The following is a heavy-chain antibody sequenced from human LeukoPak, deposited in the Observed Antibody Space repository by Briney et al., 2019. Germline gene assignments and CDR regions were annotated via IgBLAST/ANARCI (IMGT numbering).Heavy chain of an antibody. D-gene: IGHD3-22*01. CDR3: AKTYHYDSSGLNAFDI. V-gene: IGHV1-18*01. CDR2: ISAYNGNT. J-gene: IGHJ3*02. Sequence: ASVKVSCKASGYTFTSYGISWVRQAPGQGLEWMGWISAYNGNTNYAQKLQGRVTMTTDTSTSTAYMELRSLRSDDTAVYYCAKTYHYDSSGLNAFDIWGQGTMVTVSS. CDR1: GYTFTSYG.